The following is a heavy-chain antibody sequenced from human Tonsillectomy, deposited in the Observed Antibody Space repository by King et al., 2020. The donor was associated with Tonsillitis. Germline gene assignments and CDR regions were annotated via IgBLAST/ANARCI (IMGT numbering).Heavy chain of an antibody. J-gene: IGHJ5*02. CDR3: ARDEGCPSTGCNGPWFDP. CDR1: VFTISSYW. V-gene: IGHV3-74*03. D-gene: IGHD2-2*01. Sequence: DVQLVESGGGLVQHGGSLRLSCAASVFTISSYWMHWVRHAPGKGLVWVSRINSDGISTTYADSVKGRFTISRDNAKNTRYMQMNRLRAEDTAVYYSARDEGCPSTGCNGPWFDPSGQRNLVTVS. CDR2: INSDGIST.